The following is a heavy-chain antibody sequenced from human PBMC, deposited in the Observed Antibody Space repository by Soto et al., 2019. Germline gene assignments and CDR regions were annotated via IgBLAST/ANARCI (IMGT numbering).Heavy chain of an antibody. CDR3: ARGQLWFGED. CDR1: GFTVSSNY. D-gene: IGHD3-10*01. CDR2: IYGGGGT. Sequence: EVQLVESGGGLMQPGGSLRLSCAASGFTVSSNYMSWVRQAPGKGLEWVSIIYGGGGTNYADSVKGRFTISRDHSKNTLYLQMNSLRDEDTAVYYCARGQLWFGEDWGPGTLVTVSS. V-gene: IGHV3-53*01. J-gene: IGHJ4*02.